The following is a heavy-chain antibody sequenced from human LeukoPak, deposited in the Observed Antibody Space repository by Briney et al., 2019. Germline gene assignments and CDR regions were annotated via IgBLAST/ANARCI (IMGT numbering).Heavy chain of an antibody. CDR1: XXXXXGYX. CDR2: INPNSGGT. Sequence: CKXXXXXXXGYXXXXXRQAPGQXLEWMGWINPNSGGTNYAQKFQGRVTMTRDTTISTAYMELSRLRSDDTAVYYCARSLASWGTDYWGQGTLVTVSS. V-gene: IGHV1-2*02. J-gene: IGHJ4*02. D-gene: IGHD2-2*01. CDR3: ARSLASWGTDY.